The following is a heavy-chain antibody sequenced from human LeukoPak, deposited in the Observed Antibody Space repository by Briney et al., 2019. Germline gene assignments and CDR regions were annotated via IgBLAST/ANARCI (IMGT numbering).Heavy chain of an antibody. CDR1: GLTFSSYD. Sequence: PGGSLRLSCAASGLTFSSYDMTWVRQAPGKGLEYVSSINYNGIYIFSADSVRGRFTISRDNAENSLYLEMNSLRVEDTAFYYCARIGPGRDGSNAFDQWGQGTLVIVSS. CDR3: ARIGPGRDGSNAFDQ. CDR2: INYNGIYI. V-gene: IGHV3-21*01. D-gene: IGHD5-24*01. J-gene: IGHJ4*02.